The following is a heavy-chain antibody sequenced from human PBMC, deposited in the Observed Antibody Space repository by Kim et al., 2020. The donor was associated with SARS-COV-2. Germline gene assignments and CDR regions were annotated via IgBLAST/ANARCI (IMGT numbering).Heavy chain of an antibody. V-gene: IGHV3-48*02. Sequence: RHNAEAVKGRLTISRDNDKDSIYLQMSNLRDEDTAVYYCARRDGGWFPFWGQGTLVTVSS. D-gene: IGHD6-19*01. CDR3: ARRDGGWFPF. J-gene: IGHJ4*02. CDR2: R.